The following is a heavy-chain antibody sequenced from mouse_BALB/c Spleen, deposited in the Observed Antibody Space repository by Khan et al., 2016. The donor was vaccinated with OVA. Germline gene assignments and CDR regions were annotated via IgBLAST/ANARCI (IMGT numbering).Heavy chain of an antibody. CDR2: ISSGDST. CDR1: GFTFSNYA. V-gene: IGHV5-6-5*01. J-gene: IGHJ3*01. CDR3: ARDYWFAY. Sequence: EVQRVESGGGLVKPGGSLKLSCAASGFTFSNYAMSWVRQSPEKRLERVASISSGDSTYYPDSVKGRFTISRDNARNILYLQLSSLRSEDMAMYYCARDYWFAYWGQGTLVTVSA.